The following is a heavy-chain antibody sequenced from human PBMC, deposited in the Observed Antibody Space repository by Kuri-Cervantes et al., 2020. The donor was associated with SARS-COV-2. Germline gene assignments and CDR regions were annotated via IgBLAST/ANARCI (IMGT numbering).Heavy chain of an antibody. D-gene: IGHD1-1*01. CDR1: GFTFSNFW. Sequence: GESLKISCAASGFTFSNFWMHWVRQAPGKGLVWVSRINPDGSYTNNADSVKGRFTLSRDNAKNMLFLQMNSLGAEDTAVYYCVRDGDHWNFDYWGQGTLVTVSS. J-gene: IGHJ4*02. CDR2: INPDGSYT. CDR3: VRDGDHWNFDY. V-gene: IGHV3-74*01.